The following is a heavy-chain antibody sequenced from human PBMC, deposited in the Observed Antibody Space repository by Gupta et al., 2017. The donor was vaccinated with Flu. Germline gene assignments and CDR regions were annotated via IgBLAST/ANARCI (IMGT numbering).Heavy chain of an antibody. J-gene: IGHJ4*02. D-gene: IGHD6-19*01. V-gene: IGHV3-33*01. CDR3: ARDAPRLSIAVAGTPLDY. CDR2: IWYDGSNK. Sequence: QVQLVESGGGVVQPGRSLRLSCAASGFTFSSYGMHWVRQAPGKGLEWVAVIWYDGSNKYYADSVKGRVTISRDNSKNTLYLQMNSLRAEDTAVYYCARDAPRLSIAVAGTPLDYWGQGTLVTVSS. CDR1: GFTFSSYG.